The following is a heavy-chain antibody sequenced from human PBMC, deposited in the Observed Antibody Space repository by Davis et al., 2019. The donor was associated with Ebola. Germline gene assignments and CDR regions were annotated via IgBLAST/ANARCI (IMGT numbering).Heavy chain of an antibody. V-gene: IGHV4-59*01. Sequence: MPSETLSLTCPVSGDSISSYYWSWIRQPPGKGLEWIGYIYYRGSTNYNPSLKSRVTISVDTSKNQFSLKLSSVTAADTAVYYCARIDYDFWSGYYGGNWFDPWGQGTLVTVSS. CDR1: GDSISSYY. CDR2: IYYRGST. J-gene: IGHJ5*02. CDR3: ARIDYDFWSGYYGGNWFDP. D-gene: IGHD3-3*01.